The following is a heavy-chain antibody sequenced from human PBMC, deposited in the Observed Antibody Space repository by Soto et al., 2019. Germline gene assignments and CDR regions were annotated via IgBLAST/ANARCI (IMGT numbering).Heavy chain of an antibody. CDR3: AVCSGGSCYREGWFDP. V-gene: IGHV1-69*06. J-gene: IGHJ5*02. D-gene: IGHD2-15*01. CDR1: GGTFSSYA. CDR2: IIPIFGTA. Sequence: ASVKVSCKASGGTFSSYAISWVRQAPGQGLEWMGGIIPIFGTANYAQKFQGRVTTTADKSTSTAYMELSSLRSEDTAVYYCAVCSGGSCYREGWFDPWGQGTLVTVS.